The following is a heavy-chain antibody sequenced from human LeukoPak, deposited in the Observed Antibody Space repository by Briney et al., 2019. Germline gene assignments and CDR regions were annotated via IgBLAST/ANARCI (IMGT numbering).Heavy chain of an antibody. V-gene: IGHV3-23*01. Sequence: KPGGSLRLSCVASGFSFSTYGMNWLMSWVRQASGKGLEWVSSISNDDVRAYYADSVKGRFIISRDNSKDTMYLQMNSLTAEDTALYYCARRRGFDYGEHDYWGQGTLVTVSS. CDR1: GFSFSTYG. J-gene: IGHJ4*02. CDR2: ISNDDVRA. D-gene: IGHD4-17*01. CDR3: ARRRGFDYGEHDY.